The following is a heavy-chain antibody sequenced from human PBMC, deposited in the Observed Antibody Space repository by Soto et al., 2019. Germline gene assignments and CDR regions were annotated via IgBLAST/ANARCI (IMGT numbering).Heavy chain of an antibody. Sequence: GGSLRLSCAASGFTFSTYSMNWVRQAPGKGLEWVSYISSSSSTIFYADSVKGRFTISRDNSKNTLYLQMNSLRAEDTAVYYCAKDTDAYYDILTGYTHYYYGMDVWGQGTTVTVSS. J-gene: IGHJ6*02. CDR3: AKDTDAYYDILTGYTHYYYGMDV. V-gene: IGHV3-48*01. D-gene: IGHD3-9*01. CDR2: ISSSSSTI. CDR1: GFTFSTYS.